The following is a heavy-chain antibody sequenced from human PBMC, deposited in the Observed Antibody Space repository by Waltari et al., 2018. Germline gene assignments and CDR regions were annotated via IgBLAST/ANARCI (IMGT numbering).Heavy chain of an antibody. D-gene: IGHD3-10*01. CDR3: ARDQSSGAPDYYYYGMDV. CDR2: IYYSGST. CDR1: GGSIGSYY. J-gene: IGHJ6*02. Sequence: QVQLQESGPGLVKPSETLSLTCPVSGGSIGSYYWSWIRQPPGKGLEWIGYIYYSGSTNYNPSLKSRVTISVDTSKNQFSLKLSSVTAADTAVYYCARDQSSGAPDYYYYGMDVWGQGTTVTVSS. V-gene: IGHV4-59*01.